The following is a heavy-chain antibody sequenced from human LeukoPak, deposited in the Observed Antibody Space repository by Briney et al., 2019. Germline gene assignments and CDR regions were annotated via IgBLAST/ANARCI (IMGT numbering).Heavy chain of an antibody. Sequence: GASVTVSCTASGYTFTGYYMHWVRQAPGQGLEWMGWINPNSGGTNYAQKFQGRVTMTRDTSISTAYMELSRLRSEDTAVYYCARAPHWAAAEYYFDYWGQGTLVTVSS. CDR1: GYTFTGYY. CDR2: INPNSGGT. V-gene: IGHV1-2*02. CDR3: ARAPHWAAAEYYFDY. J-gene: IGHJ4*02. D-gene: IGHD2-15*01.